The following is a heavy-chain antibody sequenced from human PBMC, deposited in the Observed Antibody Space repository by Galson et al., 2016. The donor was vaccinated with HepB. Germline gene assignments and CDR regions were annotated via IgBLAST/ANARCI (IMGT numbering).Heavy chain of an antibody. D-gene: IGHD3-10*01. CDR3: ARPYYGAGSYVAFDI. CDR2: IHYSGNS. Sequence: LSLTCTVSGVSIGSSSYFWGWVRQPPGKGLEWIGSIHYSGNSYYNPSLKSRVTISVDTPKNQFSLKLSSVTAADTAVYYCARPYYGAGSYVAFDIWGPGTMVTVPS. V-gene: IGHV4-39*01. J-gene: IGHJ3*02. CDR1: GVSIGSSSYF.